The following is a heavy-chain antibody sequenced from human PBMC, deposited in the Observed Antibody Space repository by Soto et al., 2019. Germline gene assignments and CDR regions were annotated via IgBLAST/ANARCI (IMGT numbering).Heavy chain of an antibody. D-gene: IGHD6-13*01. J-gene: IGHJ4*02. V-gene: IGHV2-5*02. Sequence: QITLKESGPTLVKPTQTLTLTCAFSGFSLSTSGVGVGWIRQPPGKALEWLALIYWDGDKRYSPSLKSRLTITKATSKNQVVLTMTNMDPVDTGTDYCAHRDRSWQFDFWGQGTLVTVSS. CDR3: AHRDRSWQFDF. CDR1: GFSLSTSGVG. CDR2: IYWDGDK.